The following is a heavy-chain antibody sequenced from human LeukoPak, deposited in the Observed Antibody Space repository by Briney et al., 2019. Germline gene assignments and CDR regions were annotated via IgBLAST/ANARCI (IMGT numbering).Heavy chain of an antibody. V-gene: IGHV1-46*01. J-gene: IGHJ4*02. CDR2: INPSGGST. CDR3: ARTRDGYNRRFDY. CDR1: GGTFISYA. D-gene: IGHD5-24*01. Sequence: ASVKVSCKASGGTFISYAISWVRQAPGQGLEWMGIINPSGGSTSYAQKFQGRVTMTRDMSTSTVYMELSSLRSEDTAVYYCARTRDGYNRRFDYWGQGTLVTVSS.